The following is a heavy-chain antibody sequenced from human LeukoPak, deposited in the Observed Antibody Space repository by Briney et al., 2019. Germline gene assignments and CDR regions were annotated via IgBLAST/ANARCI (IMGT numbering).Heavy chain of an antibody. D-gene: IGHD1-1*01. V-gene: IGHV4-59*10. CDR2: IYTSGST. J-gene: IGHJ6*03. Sequence: SETLSLTCADYGGSFSGYYWSWIRQPAGKGLEWIGRIYTSGSTNYNPSLKSRVTMSVDTSKNQFSLKLSSVTAADTAVYYCAGRVPGNYYYYYMDVWGKGTTVTVSS. CDR1: GGSFSGYY. CDR3: AGRVPGNYYYYYMDV.